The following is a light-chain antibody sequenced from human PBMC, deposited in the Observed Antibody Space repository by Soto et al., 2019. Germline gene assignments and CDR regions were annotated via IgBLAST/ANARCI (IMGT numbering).Light chain of an antibody. V-gene: IGLV2-14*01. CDR3: SSYTSSSTLV. Sequence: QSALTQPDSVSGSPGQSITLSCTGTSSDVGDYNYVSWYQQHPGKAPKVMIYDVSNRPSGVSNRFSGSKSGNTANLTISGLQAEDEADYYCSSYTSSSTLVFGTGTKLTVL. J-gene: IGLJ1*01. CDR1: SSDVGDYNY. CDR2: DVS.